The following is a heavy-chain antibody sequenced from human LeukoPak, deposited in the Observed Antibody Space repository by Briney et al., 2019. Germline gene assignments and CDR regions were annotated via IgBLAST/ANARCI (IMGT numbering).Heavy chain of an antibody. V-gene: IGHV1-24*01. CDR1: GYTLTELS. Sequence: ASVKVSCKVSGYTLTELSMHWVRQAPGQGLEWMGRIIPVLGVSNFAQKFQGRVTITADESTNTAHMELRRLESGDTAVYYCTREGIYAPDPSSYHRDAFDIWGQGTVVIVSS. CDR3: TREGIYAPDPSSYHRDAFDI. D-gene: IGHD3-16*01. J-gene: IGHJ3*02. CDR2: IIPVLGVS.